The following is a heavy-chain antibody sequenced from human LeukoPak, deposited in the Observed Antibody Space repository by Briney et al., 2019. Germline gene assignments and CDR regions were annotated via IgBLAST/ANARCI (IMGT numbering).Heavy chain of an antibody. CDR2: IYYSGST. CDR3: ARDTFWDSWSGARRYYYYYMDV. Sequence: SETLSLTCTVSGGSISSHYWSWIRQPPGKGLEWIGYIYYSGSTNYNPSLKSRVTISVDTSKNQFSLKLSSVTAADTAVYYCARDTFWDSWSGARRYYYYYMDVWGKGTTVTVSS. D-gene: IGHD3-3*01. J-gene: IGHJ6*03. V-gene: IGHV4-59*11. CDR1: GGSISSHY.